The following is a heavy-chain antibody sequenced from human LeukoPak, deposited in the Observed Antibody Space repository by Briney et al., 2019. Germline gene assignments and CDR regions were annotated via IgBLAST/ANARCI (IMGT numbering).Heavy chain of an antibody. CDR3: ARPRLGRSWGSLGT. V-gene: IGHV4-34*01. CDR1: GGSFSGYY. Sequence: PSETLSLTCAVYGGSFSGYYWSWIRQPPGKGLEWIGEINHSGSTNYNPSLRSRVTISADTSKNQLSLKLTSVTAADTAVYHCARPRLGRSWGSLGTWGQGTMVTVSA. D-gene: IGHD3-16*01. J-gene: IGHJ3*02. CDR2: INHSGST.